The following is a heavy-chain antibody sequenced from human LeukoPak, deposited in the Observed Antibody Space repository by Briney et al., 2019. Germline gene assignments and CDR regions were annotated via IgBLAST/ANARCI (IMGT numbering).Heavy chain of an antibody. V-gene: IGHV1-18*01. Sequence: GASVKVSCKASGYTFTSYGISWVRQAPGQGLEWMGWISAYNGDTNYAQKLQGRVTMTTDTSTSTAYMELRSLRSDDTAVYYCARDGGYDIFACYYKGPEAFDIWGQGTMVTVSS. J-gene: IGHJ3*02. CDR2: ISAYNGDT. D-gene: IGHD3-9*01. CDR1: GYTFTSYG. CDR3: ARDGGYDIFACYYKGPEAFDI.